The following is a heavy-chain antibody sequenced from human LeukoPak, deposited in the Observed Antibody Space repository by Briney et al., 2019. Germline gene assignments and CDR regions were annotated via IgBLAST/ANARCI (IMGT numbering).Heavy chain of an antibody. D-gene: IGHD6-19*01. V-gene: IGHV3-30*18. J-gene: IGHJ4*02. CDR3: AKSSKWLVLDY. Sequence: GGSLRLSCAASGFTFSSYGMHWVRQAPGKGLEWVAVISYDGSNKYYADSVKGRFTISRDNSKNTLYLRMNSLRAEDTAVYYCAKSSKWLVLDYWGQGTLVTVSS. CDR2: ISYDGSNK. CDR1: GFTFSSYG.